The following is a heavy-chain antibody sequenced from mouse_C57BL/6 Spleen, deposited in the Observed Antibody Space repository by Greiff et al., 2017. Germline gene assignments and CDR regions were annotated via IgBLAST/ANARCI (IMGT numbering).Heavy chain of an antibody. CDR3: ARVGGYYVFDY. CDR2: INYDGSST. V-gene: IGHV5-16*01. D-gene: IGHD2-3*01. CDR1: GFTFSDYY. Sequence: EVQRVESEGGLVQPGSSMKLSCTASGFTFSDYYMAWVRQVPEKGLEWVANINYDGSSTYYLDSLKSRFIISGDNAKNILYLQMSSLKSEDTATYYCARVGGYYVFDYWGQGTTLTVSS. J-gene: IGHJ2*01.